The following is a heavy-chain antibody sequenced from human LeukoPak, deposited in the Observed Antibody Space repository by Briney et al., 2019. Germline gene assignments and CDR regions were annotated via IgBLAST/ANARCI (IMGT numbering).Heavy chain of an antibody. Sequence: SETLSLTCTVSGGSISSSSYYWGWIRQPPGKGLEWIGSIYYSGSTYYNPSLKSRVTISVDTSKNQFSLKLSSVTAADTAVYYCARRRYDASGYYPSRGRYFDYWGQGTLVTVSS. V-gene: IGHV4-39*07. D-gene: IGHD3-22*01. CDR3: ARRRYDASGYYPSRGRYFDY. CDR2: IYYSGST. CDR1: GGSISSSSYY. J-gene: IGHJ4*02.